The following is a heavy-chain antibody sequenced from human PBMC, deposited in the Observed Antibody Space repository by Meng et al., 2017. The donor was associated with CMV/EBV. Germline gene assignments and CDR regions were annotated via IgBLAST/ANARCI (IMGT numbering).Heavy chain of an antibody. D-gene: IGHD2/OR15-2a*01. CDR2: INPASGDT. CDR3: ATSSVEVMIYAGLDY. CDR1: RYTITCYY. J-gene: IGHJ4*02. Sequence: SRYTITCYYMPLAGQGPWKRLGWMGWINPASGDTILAQKFQGRVTMTRDTSLTTAYMELNRLRSDDTAVYYCATSSVEVMIYAGLDYWGQGTLVTVSS. V-gene: IGHV1-2*02.